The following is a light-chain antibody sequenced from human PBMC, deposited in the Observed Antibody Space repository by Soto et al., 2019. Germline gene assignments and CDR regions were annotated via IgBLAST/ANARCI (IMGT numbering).Light chain of an antibody. V-gene: IGLV2-11*01. CDR1: SSDVGGYNY. CDR2: AVS. CDR3: CSYAGNYTFV. Sequence: QSALTQPRSVSGSPGQSVTISCTGTSSDVGGYNYVSWYQQHPGKAPKLMIYAVSKRPSGVPDCFSGSKSGNTASLTISGLQAEDEADYYCCSYAGNYTFVFGGGTKLTVL. J-gene: IGLJ2*01.